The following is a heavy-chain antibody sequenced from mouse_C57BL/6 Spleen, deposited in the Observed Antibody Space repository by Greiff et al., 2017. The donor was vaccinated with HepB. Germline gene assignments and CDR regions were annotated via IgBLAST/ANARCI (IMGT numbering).Heavy chain of an antibody. J-gene: IGHJ3*01. CDR2: IYPSDSET. V-gene: IGHV1-61*01. CDR3: ARGATDGAY. D-gene: IGHD3-1*01. Sequence: QVQLQQPGAELVRPGSSVKLSCKASGYTFTSYWMDWVKQRPGQGLEWIGNIYPSDSETHYNQKFKDKATLTVDKSSSTAYMQLSSLTSEDSAVDYGARGATDGAYGGQGTLVTVSA. CDR1: GYTFTSYW.